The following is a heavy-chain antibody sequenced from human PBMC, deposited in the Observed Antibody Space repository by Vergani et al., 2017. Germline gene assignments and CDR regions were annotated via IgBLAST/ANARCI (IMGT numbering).Heavy chain of an antibody. CDR1: GFTFSRYE. V-gene: IGHV3-48*03. CDR2: ISSSGSTI. J-gene: IGHJ4*02. D-gene: IGHD1-26*01. Sequence: EVQLVESGGGLVQPGGSLRLSCAASGFTFSRYEMNWVRQAPGKGLEWVAYISSSGSTIYYTDSVKGRFTISRDNAKNSLYLQMNSLRAEDTAVYYCARGSVGATIDYWGQGTLVTVSS. CDR3: ARGSVGATIDY.